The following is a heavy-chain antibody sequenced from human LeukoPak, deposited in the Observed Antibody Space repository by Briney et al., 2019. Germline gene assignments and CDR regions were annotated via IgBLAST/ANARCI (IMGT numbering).Heavy chain of an antibody. CDR3: ARYHRLLDF. V-gene: IGHV7-4-1*02. Sequence: ASVKVSCKASGYTLTSYGVNWVRQAPGQGLEWMGWINTNTGNPTYAQGFTGRFVFSLDTSVNTAYLQISSLKAEDTAMYYCARYHRLLDFWGQGTLVTVSS. CDR1: GYTLTSYG. D-gene: IGHD3-3*01. J-gene: IGHJ4*02. CDR2: INTNTGNP.